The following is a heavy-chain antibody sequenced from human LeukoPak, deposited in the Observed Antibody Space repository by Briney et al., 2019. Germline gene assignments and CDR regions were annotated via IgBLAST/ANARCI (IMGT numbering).Heavy chain of an antibody. CDR1: GGSISSYY. CDR2: IYYSGST. Sequence: PSETLSLTCTVSGGSISSYYWSWIRQPPGKGLEWIGYIYYSGSTNYNPSLKSRVTISVDTSKNQFSLKLSSVTAADTAVYYCARAIPYYYDSSGYPYNWFDPWGQGTLVTVPS. D-gene: IGHD3-22*01. J-gene: IGHJ5*02. V-gene: IGHV4-59*01. CDR3: ARAIPYYYDSSGYPYNWFDP.